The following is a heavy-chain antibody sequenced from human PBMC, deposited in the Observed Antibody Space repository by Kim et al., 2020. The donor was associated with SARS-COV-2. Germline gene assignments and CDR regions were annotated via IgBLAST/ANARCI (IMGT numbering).Heavy chain of an antibody. CDR3: ARTILGWSVWFDP. J-gene: IGHJ5*02. CDR2: IYYSGST. V-gene: IGHV4-59*13. D-gene: IGHD6-19*01. Sequence: SETLSLTCTVSGGSISSYYWSWIRQPPGKGLEWIGYIYYSGSTNYNPSLKSRVTISVDTSKNQFSLKLSSVTAADTAVYYCARTILGWSVWFDPWGQGTLVTVSS. CDR1: GGSISSYY.